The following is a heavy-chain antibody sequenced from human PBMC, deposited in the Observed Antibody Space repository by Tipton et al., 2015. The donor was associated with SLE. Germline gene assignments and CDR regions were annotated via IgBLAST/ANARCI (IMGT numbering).Heavy chain of an antibody. J-gene: IGHJ4*02. CDR2: IYYSGST. V-gene: IGHV4-59*01. CDR1: GGSFSGYY. CDR3: ARSTGLYYYGSGSAPYYFDY. D-gene: IGHD3-10*01. Sequence: TLSLTCVVYGGSFSGYYWSWIRQPPGKGLEWIGYIYYSGSTNYNPSLKSRVTISVDTSKNQFSLKLSSVTAADTAVYYCARSTGLYYYGSGSAPYYFDYWGQGTLVTVSS.